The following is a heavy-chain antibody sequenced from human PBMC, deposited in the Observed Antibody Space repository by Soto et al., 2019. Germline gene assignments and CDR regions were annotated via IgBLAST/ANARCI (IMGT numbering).Heavy chain of an antibody. Sequence: EVQLVETGGGLIQPGGSRRLSCAASGFNVGGTYMSWVRQAPGKGLEWVSMIYIGERTSYADSVRGRFTISRDTSRNTIYLQMNNLRAEDTAVYYCTSNGYYYWRNNYPHFDNWGQGTPVTVSS. V-gene: IGHV3-53*02. D-gene: IGHD3-3*01. CDR3: TSNGYYYWRNNYPHFDN. CDR2: IYIGERT. CDR1: GFNVGGTY. J-gene: IGHJ4*02.